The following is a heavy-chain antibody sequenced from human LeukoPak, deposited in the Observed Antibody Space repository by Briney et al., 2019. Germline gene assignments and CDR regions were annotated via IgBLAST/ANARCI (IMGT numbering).Heavy chain of an antibody. CDR2: VSPNSGGT. J-gene: IGHJ4*02. CDR1: GFTFTGYY. D-gene: IGHD1-1*01. Sequence: ASVKVSCKASGFTFTGYYMGWVRHAPCQGLEWIGWVSPNSGGTNYSQKLQGRVTMTRDTSSTTAYIELSRLTSDDTAVYYGAIFISTTGVDNWGQGTLVTVSS. V-gene: IGHV1-2*02. CDR3: AIFISTTGVDN.